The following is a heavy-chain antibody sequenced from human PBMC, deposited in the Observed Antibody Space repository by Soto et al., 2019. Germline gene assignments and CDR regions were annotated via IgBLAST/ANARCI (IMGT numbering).Heavy chain of an antibody. V-gene: IGHV3-23*01. CDR1: GFSFSYYA. D-gene: IGHD2-15*01. CDR2: VSGGGDYT. Sequence: EVQLLESGGGLVQPGGSLRLSCAASGFSFSYYAMNWVRQAPGKGLEWVSTVSGGGDYTSKAGSVKGRFTISRDNSKKTVAPQLPSLTAEDTDSSYCATKGPSSLTLYCSDGGSQTAWDSWGKGTKVTVST. J-gene: IGHJ3*01. CDR3: ATKGPSSLTLYCSDGGSQTAWDS.